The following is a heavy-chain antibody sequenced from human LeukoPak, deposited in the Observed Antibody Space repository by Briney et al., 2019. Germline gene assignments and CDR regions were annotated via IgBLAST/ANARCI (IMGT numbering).Heavy chain of an antibody. CDR2: IYYSGST. J-gene: IGHJ4*02. CDR1: GGSTSSYY. V-gene: IGHV4-59*01. Sequence: SETLSLTCTVSGGSTSSYYWSWIRQPPGKGLEWIGYIYYSGSTNYNPSLKSRVTISVDTSKNQFSLKLSSVTAADTAVYYCARVVATITIGYFDYWGQGTLVTVSS. D-gene: IGHD5-24*01. CDR3: ARVVATITIGYFDY.